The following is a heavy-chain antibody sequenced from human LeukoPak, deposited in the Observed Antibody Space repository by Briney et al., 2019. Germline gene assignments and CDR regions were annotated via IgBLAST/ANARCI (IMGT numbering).Heavy chain of an antibody. CDR2: IYYSGST. V-gene: IGHV4-59*01. D-gene: IGHD1-26*01. CDR3: ARVNSGSYFSTYYFGY. CDR1: GGSISSYY. J-gene: IGHJ4*02. Sequence: SETLSLTCTVSGGSISSYYWSWIRQPPGKGLEWIGYIYYSGSTNYNPSLKSRVTISVDTSKNQFSLKLSSVTAADTAVYYCARVNSGSYFSTYYFGYWGQGTLVTVSS.